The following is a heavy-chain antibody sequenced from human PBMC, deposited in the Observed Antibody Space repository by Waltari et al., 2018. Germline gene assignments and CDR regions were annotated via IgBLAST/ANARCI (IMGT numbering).Heavy chain of an antibody. Sequence: QLVQSGGGLVQPGGSLRVSCEVSGAPFSDLIMDWVRQAPGKGPEWVGLIRNEIKGGTTEYAASVRGRVTISRDDSRNVTYLQMLSLNNEDTGIYYCTAGYFFWGQGVLVTVSS. J-gene: IGHJ4*02. CDR3: TAGYFF. D-gene: IGHD2-2*03. V-gene: IGHV3-49*04. CDR1: GAPFSDLI. CDR2: IRNEIKGGTT.